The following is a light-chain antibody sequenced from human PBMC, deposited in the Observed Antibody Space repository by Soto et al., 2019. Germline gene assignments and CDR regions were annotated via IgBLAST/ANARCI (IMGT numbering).Light chain of an antibody. CDR3: QEYNSYPGT. V-gene: IGKV1-5*01. J-gene: IGKJ1*01. Sequence: DIQMTQSPSTLSSSVGDRVTITCRASQSLGIWLAWHQQKPGKAPKPIIYDASTLKSGVPSRFSGSGSGTKFTLTISSLQPDDFATYYCQEYNSYPGTFGQGTKVDIK. CDR2: DAS. CDR1: QSLGIW.